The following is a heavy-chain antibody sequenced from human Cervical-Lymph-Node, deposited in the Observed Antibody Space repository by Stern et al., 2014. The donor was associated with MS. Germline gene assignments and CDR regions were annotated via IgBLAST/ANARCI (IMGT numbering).Heavy chain of an antibody. V-gene: IGHV3-20*01. CDR2: INWNGGRT. Sequence: EEQLVESGGGVVRPGGSLRLSCAAPGFTFDDYGMSRVRPAAGKGLEWVSGINWNGGRTGYADSVKARFTISRDNAKNSLYLQMNSLRAEDTALYHCARDPSSSWYNWFDPWGQETLVTVSS. J-gene: IGHJ5*02. D-gene: IGHD6-13*01. CDR3: ARDPSSSWYNWFDP. CDR1: GFTFDDYG.